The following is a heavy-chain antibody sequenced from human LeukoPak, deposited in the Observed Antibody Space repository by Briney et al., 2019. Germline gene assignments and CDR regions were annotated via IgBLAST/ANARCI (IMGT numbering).Heavy chain of an antibody. CDR2: INHSGST. CDR1: GGSFSGYY. D-gene: IGHD1-14*01. V-gene: IGHV4-34*01. CDR3: ARGWRLNRKPRRHYYYMDV. J-gene: IGHJ6*03. Sequence: SETLSLTCAVYGGSFSGYYWSWIRQPPGKGLEWIGEINHSGSTNYNPSLKSRVTISVDTSKDQFSLKLSSVTAADTAVYYCARGWRLNRKPRRHYYYMDVWGKGTTVTVSS.